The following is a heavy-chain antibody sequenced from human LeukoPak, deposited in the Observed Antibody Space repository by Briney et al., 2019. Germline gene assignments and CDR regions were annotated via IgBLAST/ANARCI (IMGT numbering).Heavy chain of an antibody. V-gene: IGHV4-38-2*01. D-gene: IGHD2-21*02. CDR1: GYSISSGYY. Sequence: PSETLSLTCAVSGYSISSGYYWGWIRQPPGKGLEWIGSIYHSGSTYYNPSLKSRVTISVDTSKYQFSLKLSSVTAADTAVYYCARSGDYANYWGQGTLVTVSS. CDR3: ARSGDYANY. CDR2: IYHSGST. J-gene: IGHJ4*02.